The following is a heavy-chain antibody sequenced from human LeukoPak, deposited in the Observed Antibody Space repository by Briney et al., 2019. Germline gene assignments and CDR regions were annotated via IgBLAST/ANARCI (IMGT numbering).Heavy chain of an antibody. D-gene: IGHD3-22*01. Sequence: SETLSLTCTVSGYSISSGYYWGWIRQPPGKGLEWIGSIYHSGSTYYNPSLKSRVTISVDTSKNQFSLKLSSVTAADTAVYYCARVGDYYDSSGYLLGYWGQGTLVTVSS. V-gene: IGHV4-38-2*02. J-gene: IGHJ4*02. CDR1: GYSISSGYY. CDR3: ARVGDYYDSSGYLLGY. CDR2: IYHSGST.